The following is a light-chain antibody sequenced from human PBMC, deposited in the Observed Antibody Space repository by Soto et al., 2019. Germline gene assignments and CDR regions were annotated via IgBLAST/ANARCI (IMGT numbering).Light chain of an antibody. Sequence: DIQMTQSPSTLSASVGDRVTITCRASQSIKNWLDWYQQKPGEAPKLLIYKASTLESGVPSRFSGSESGTEFTLTISCLQPDDVATYHCQQYNSYSQFTFGPGTKVDIK. CDR2: KAS. CDR3: QQYNSYSQFT. V-gene: IGKV1-5*03. J-gene: IGKJ3*01. CDR1: QSIKNW.